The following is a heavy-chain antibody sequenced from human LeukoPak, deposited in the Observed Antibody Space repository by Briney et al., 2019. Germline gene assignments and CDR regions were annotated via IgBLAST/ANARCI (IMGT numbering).Heavy chain of an antibody. V-gene: IGHV3-11*06. CDR1: GFTFSDYY. CDR3: AIGFLWFGELLYPAPFDY. D-gene: IGHD3-10*01. Sequence: GGSLRLSCAASGFTFSDYYMSWIRQAPGKGLEWGSYISSSSSYTNYADSVKGRFTISRDNAKNSLYLQMNSLRAEDTAVYYCAIGFLWFGELLYPAPFDYWGQGTLVTVSS. CDR2: ISSSSSYT. J-gene: IGHJ4*02.